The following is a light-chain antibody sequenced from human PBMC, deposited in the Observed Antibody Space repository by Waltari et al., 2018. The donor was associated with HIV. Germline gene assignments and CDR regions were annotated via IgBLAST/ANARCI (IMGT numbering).Light chain of an antibody. V-gene: IGLV2-23*02. CDR1: RSDVGSYNL. Sequence: QSALTQPASVSGSFGQSLTISCTGTRSDVGSYNLVSWYQDHPGNAPKLIIYEVSKRPSGVSNRFAGSKSGNTASLTVSGLQAEDEAHYYCCSYARSGIPFGGGTKLTVL. CDR3: CSYARSGIP. CDR2: EVS. J-gene: IGLJ2*01.